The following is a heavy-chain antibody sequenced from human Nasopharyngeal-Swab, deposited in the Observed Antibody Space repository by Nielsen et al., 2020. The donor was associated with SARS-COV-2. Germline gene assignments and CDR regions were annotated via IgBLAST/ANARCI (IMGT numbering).Heavy chain of an antibody. CDR2: INPNSGGT. D-gene: IGHD6-6*01. CDR1: GYTFTGYH. V-gene: IGHV1-2*06. CDR3: ARPDSSSYVFDY. Sequence: ASVKVPCKASGYTFTGYHMHWVRQAPGQGLEWMGRINPNSGGTNYAQKFQGRVTMTRNTSISTAYMELSRLRSDDTAVYYCARPDSSSYVFDYWGQGTMVTVSS. J-gene: IGHJ4*02.